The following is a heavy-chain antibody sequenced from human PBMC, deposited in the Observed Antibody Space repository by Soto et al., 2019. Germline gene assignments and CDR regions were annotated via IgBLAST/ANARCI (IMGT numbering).Heavy chain of an antibody. CDR2: IIPILGIA. V-gene: IGHV1-69*02. CDR3: GRTRVDYGDPVALVI. Sequence: QVQLVQSGAEVKKPGSSVKVSCKASGGTFSSYTISWVRQAPGQGLEWMGRIIPILGIANYAQKFQGRVRITAYKPTSTAYMERSGLESEDTAVYSCGRTRVDYGDPVALVIGAEGTMVTFSS. CDR1: GGTFSSYT. D-gene: IGHD4-17*01. J-gene: IGHJ3*02.